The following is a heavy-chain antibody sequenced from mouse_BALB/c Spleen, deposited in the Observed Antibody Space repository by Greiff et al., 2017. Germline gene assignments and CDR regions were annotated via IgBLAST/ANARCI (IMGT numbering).Heavy chain of an antibody. D-gene: IGHD1-1*01. CDR1: GYSFTDYN. Sequence: VQLQQSGPELVKPGASVKVSCKASGYSFTDYNMYWVKQSHGKSLEWIGYIDPYNGGTSYNQKFKGKATLTVDKSSSTAFMHLNSLTSEDSAVFCSARSYYSGGSYYYALDYWGQGTSVTVSS. CDR2: IDPYNGGT. V-gene: IGHV1S135*01. J-gene: IGHJ4*01. CDR3: ARSYYSGGSYYYALDY.